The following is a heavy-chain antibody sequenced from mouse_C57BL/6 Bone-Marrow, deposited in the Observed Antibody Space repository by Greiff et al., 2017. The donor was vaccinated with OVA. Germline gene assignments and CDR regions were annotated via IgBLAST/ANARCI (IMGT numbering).Heavy chain of an antibody. J-gene: IGHJ3*01. CDR3: VSLNWVAY. V-gene: IGHV10-1*01. Sequence: DAGGGLVQPKGSLKLSCAASGFSFNTYAMNWVRQAPGKGLEWVARIRSKSNNYATYYADSVKDRFTISRDDSESMLYLQMNNLKTEDTAMYYCVSLNWVAYWGQGTLVTVSA. CDR1: GFSFNTYA. CDR2: IRSKSNNYAT.